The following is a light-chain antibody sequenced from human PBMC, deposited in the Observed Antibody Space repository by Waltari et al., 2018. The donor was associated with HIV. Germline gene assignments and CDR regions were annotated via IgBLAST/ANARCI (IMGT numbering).Light chain of an antibody. V-gene: IGKV1-5*03. CDR1: QSVGPF. CDR3: HQYASFSGT. J-gene: IGKJ1*01. CDR2: QAS. Sequence: DIRLTQSPSTLSASAGDRVAITCRAGQSVGPFLAWYQQKPGKPPKLLIFQASPLEGGVPSRFSGSVSGSDFTLTINGLQSDDFATYYCHQYASFSGTFGQGTKVELK.